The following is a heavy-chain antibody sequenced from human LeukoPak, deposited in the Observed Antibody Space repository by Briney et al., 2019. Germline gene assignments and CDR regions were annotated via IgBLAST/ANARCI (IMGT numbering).Heavy chain of an antibody. CDR1: GFTFSSYW. Sequence: GGSLRLSCAASGFTFSSYWMSWVRQAPGKGLEWVANIKQDGSEKYSVDSVKGRFTISRDNAKNSLYMQMNSLRAEDTAVYYCARVMSASVWRSYGSYYYYYYYMDIWGKGTTVTVSS. V-gene: IGHV3-7*01. J-gene: IGHJ6*03. D-gene: IGHD3-16*01. CDR2: IKQDGSEK. CDR3: ARVMSASVWRSYGSYYYYYYYMDI.